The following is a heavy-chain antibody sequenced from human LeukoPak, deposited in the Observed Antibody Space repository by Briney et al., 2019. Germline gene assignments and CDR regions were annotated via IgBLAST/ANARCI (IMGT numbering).Heavy chain of an antibody. CDR1: GFTFSSYA. CDR2: ISGSGGST. CDR3: ARGEGGCSSTSCLPYYFDY. V-gene: IGHV3-23*01. J-gene: IGHJ4*02. Sequence: QSGGSLRLSCAASGFTFSSYAMSWVRQAPGKGLEWVSAISGSGGSTYYADSVKGRFTISRDNSKNTLYLQMNSLRAEDTAVYYCARGEGGCSSTSCLPYYFDYWGQGTLVTVSS. D-gene: IGHD2-2*01.